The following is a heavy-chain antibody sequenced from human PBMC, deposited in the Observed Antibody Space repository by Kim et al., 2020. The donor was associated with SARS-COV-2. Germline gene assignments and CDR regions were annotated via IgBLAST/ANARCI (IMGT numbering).Heavy chain of an antibody. CDR3: ASLYSSGWDPFDY. D-gene: IGHD6-19*01. J-gene: IGHJ4*02. CDR1: GFTFSNSM. V-gene: IGHV3-48*04. CDR2: ISSSSTTI. Sequence: GGSLRLSCAASGFTFSNSMMNWVRQAPGKGLEWVSYISSSSTTISYADSVKGRFTISRDNAKNSMYLQMNSLRAEDTAVYYCASLYSSGWDPFDYWGQGT.